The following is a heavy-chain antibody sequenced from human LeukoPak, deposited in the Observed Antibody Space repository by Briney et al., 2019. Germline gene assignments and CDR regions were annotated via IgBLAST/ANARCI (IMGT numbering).Heavy chain of an antibody. Sequence: GGSLRLSCAASGFTFSSYEMNWVRQAPGKGLEWVSYISSSGSTIYYANSVKGRFTISRDNAKNSLYLQMNSLRAEDTAVYYCARVSPNTVTTLQYFDYWGQGTLVTVSS. CDR3: ARVSPNTVTTLQYFDY. CDR1: GFTFSSYE. J-gene: IGHJ4*02. CDR2: ISSSGSTI. D-gene: IGHD4-17*01. V-gene: IGHV3-48*03.